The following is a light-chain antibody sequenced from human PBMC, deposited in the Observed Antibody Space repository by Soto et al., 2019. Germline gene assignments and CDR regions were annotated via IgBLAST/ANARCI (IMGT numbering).Light chain of an antibody. CDR3: QQRSNWPPEVT. J-gene: IGKJ3*01. V-gene: IGKV3-11*01. CDR1: QSVRSS. Sequence: EIVLTQSPDTLSLSPGERATLSCRASQSVRSSLAWYQQKPGQAPRLLIYDASNRATGISARFSGSGSGTDFTLTISSLEPDDFAVYYCQQRSNWPPEVTFGPGTKVDIK. CDR2: DAS.